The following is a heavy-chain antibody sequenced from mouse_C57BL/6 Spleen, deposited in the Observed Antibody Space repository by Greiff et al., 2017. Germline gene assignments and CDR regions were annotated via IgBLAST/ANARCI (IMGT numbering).Heavy chain of an antibody. D-gene: IGHD2-4*01. Sequence: EVKLVESGPGLAKPSQTLSLTCSVTGYSITSDYWNWIRKFPGNKLEYMGYISYSGRTYYNPSLKSRISITLDTSKNQYYLQLHSVTTENTATYYCARNGNYDYDGFAYWGQGTLVTVSA. CDR1: GYSITSDY. CDR3: ARNGNYDYDGFAY. J-gene: IGHJ3*01. V-gene: IGHV3-8*01. CDR2: ISYSGRT.